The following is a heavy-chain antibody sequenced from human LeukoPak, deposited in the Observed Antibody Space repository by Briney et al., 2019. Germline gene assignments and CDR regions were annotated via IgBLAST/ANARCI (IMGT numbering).Heavy chain of an antibody. D-gene: IGHD6-19*01. CDR3: AKAPGYSSGWFRFDY. CDR2: ISGSGGST. Sequence: PGGSLRLSCAASGFTFSSHAMSWVRQAPGKGLEWVSAISGSGGSTYYADSVKGRFTISRDNSKNTLYLQMNSLRAEDTAVYYCAKAPGYSSGWFRFDYWGQGTLVTVSS. J-gene: IGHJ4*02. CDR1: GFTFSSHA. V-gene: IGHV3-23*01.